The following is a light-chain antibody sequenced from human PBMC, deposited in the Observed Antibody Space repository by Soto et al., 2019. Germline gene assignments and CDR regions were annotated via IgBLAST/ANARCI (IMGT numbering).Light chain of an antibody. CDR3: GTWDYSLSAVV. CDR1: SSNIGNNY. V-gene: IGLV1-51*01. J-gene: IGLJ2*01. CDR2: DNN. Sequence: QSVLTQPPSVSAAPGQKVTISCCGSSSNIGNNYVSWYQQLPGTAPKLLICDNNKRPSGIPDRFSGSKSGTSATLGITGLQTGDEADYYCGTWDYSLSAVVFGGGTKLTVL.